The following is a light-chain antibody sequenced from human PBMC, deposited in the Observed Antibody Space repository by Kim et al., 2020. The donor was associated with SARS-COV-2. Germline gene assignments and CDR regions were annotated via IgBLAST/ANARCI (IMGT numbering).Light chain of an antibody. Sequence: ELVLTQSPGTLSLSPGERATLSCRASQIISSSQLAWYQQKPGQAPRLLIYGASSRATGIPDRFSGSRSGTDFTLTISRLEPEDFAVYYCHQPVTFGQGTKVDIK. J-gene: IGKJ1*01. V-gene: IGKV3-20*01. CDR3: HQPVT. CDR1: QIISSSQ. CDR2: GAS.